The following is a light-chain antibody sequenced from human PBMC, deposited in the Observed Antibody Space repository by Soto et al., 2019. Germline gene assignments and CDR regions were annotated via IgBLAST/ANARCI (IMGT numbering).Light chain of an antibody. Sequence: EILLQQSPGTLSLSARERATLPCRASQSVSSNYLAWYHQKPGQDPRLLIYGESSRATGITDRFNGSGSWKDITLNISRLEHEDFAVYDCQQYGSSPRTFGQVTKVYIK. CDR1: QSVSSNY. CDR2: GES. J-gene: IGKJ1*01. V-gene: IGKV3-20*01. CDR3: QQYGSSPRT.